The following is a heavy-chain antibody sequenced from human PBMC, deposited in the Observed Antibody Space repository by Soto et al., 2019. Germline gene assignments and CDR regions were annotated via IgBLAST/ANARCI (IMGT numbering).Heavy chain of an antibody. CDR1: WVSLTNSGRC. CDR2: IDWDDDK. CDR3: ARISYGYSGYYYFDY. J-gene: IGHJ4*02. Sequence: GPTLVKATQTPTPTCTVSWVSLTNSGRCFGWIPQPPGKALEWLALIDWDDDKYYSTSLKTRLTISKDTSKNQVVLTMTNMDPVDTATYYCARISYGYSGYYYFDYWGQGTLVTVSS. D-gene: IGHD5-12*01. V-gene: IGHV2-70*01.